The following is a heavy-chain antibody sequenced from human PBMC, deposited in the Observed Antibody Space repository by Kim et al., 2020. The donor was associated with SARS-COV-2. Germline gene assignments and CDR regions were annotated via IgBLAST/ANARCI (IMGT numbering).Heavy chain of an antibody. D-gene: IGHD6-19*01. CDR3: ARENPSWLVRPGMDA. Sequence: AGAVKGRFTTTRDNSRNTLYLQMNDLRAVDTAVYYCARENPSWLVRPGMDAWGQGTSVTVSS. J-gene: IGHJ6*02. V-gene: IGHV3-53*01.